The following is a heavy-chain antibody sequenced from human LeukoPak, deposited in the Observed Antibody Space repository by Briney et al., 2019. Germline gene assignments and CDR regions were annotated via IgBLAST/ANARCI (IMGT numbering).Heavy chain of an antibody. D-gene: IGHD3-10*01. Sequence: SETLSLTCAVYGGSFSGYYWSWIRQPPGKGLEWIEEINHSGSTNYNPSLKSRVTISVDTSKNQFSLKLSSVTAADTAVYYCARSSLLWFGELPSLLYYYYMDVWGKGTTVTVSS. CDR1: GGSFSGYY. V-gene: IGHV4-34*01. J-gene: IGHJ6*03. CDR2: INHSGST. CDR3: ARSSLLWFGELPSLLYYYYMDV.